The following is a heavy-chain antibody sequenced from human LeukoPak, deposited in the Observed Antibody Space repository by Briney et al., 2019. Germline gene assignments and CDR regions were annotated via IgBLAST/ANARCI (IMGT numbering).Heavy chain of an antibody. CDR3: ARDLSLYYFDY. J-gene: IGHJ4*02. CDR1: GFTFSSYS. V-gene: IGHV3-48*04. CDR2: ISSRSSTI. Sequence: PGGSLRLSCAASGFTFSSYSMNWVRQAPGKGLEWVSYISSRSSTIYYADSVKGRFTISRDNAKNSLYLQMNSLRAEDTAVYYCARDLSLYYFDYWGQGTLVTVSS.